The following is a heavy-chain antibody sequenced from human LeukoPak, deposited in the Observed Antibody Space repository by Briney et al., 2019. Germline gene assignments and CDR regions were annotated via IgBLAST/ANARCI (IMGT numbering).Heavy chain of an antibody. Sequence: GGSLRLSCVASGFTFDDYAMHWVRQAPGKGLEWVSGISWNSGSIGYADSVKGRFTIPRDNAKNSLYLQKNSLRAEDTALYYCAKDDYYGSGSYSGMDVWGQGTTVTVSS. CDR2: ISWNSGSI. V-gene: IGHV3-9*01. J-gene: IGHJ6*02. CDR1: GFTFDDYA. CDR3: AKDDYYGSGSYSGMDV. D-gene: IGHD3-10*01.